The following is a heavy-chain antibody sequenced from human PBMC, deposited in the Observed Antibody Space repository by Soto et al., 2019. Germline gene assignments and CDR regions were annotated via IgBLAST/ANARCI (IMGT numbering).Heavy chain of an antibody. CDR2: ISSSSSTI. CDR3: ARDSHANRYCSSTSCYPYYYYGMDV. CDR1: GFTFSSYS. V-gene: IGHV3-48*02. Sequence: GGSLRLSCAASGFTFSSYSMNWVRQAPGKGLEWVSYISSSSSTIYYADSVKGRFTISRDNAKNSLYLQMNSLRDEDTAVYYCARDSHANRYCSSTSCYPYYYYGMDVWGQGTTVTVSS. J-gene: IGHJ6*02. D-gene: IGHD2-2*01.